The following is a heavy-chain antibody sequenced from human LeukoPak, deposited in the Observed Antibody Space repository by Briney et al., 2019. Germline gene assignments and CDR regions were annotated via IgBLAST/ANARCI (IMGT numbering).Heavy chain of an antibody. J-gene: IGHJ4*02. Sequence: SETLSLTCAVYGGSFSGYYWSWIRQPPGKGLEWIGEISHSGSTNYNPSLKSRVTISVDTSKNQFSLKLSSVTAADTAVYYCARVPHWDYWGQGTLVSVSS. D-gene: IGHD1-1*01. CDR3: ARVPHWDY. CDR2: ISHSGST. V-gene: IGHV4-34*01. CDR1: GGSFSGYY.